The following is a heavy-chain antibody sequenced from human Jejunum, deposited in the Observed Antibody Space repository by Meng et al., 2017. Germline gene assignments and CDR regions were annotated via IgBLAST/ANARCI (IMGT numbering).Heavy chain of an antibody. CDR1: GYTFSDFY. CDR3: ATMKRSTLVSYYYGMDV. Sequence: ASVKVSCKTSGYTFSDFYIHWVRQAPGQGLEWVGRNNPNSGRTDYAQQFQGRVTMTRDTSMSTAYMDLSRLTSVDAAVYYCATMKRSTLVSYYYGMDVWGQGTTVTVSS. CDR2: NNPNSGRT. V-gene: IGHV1-2*06. D-gene: IGHD1-26*01. J-gene: IGHJ6*02.